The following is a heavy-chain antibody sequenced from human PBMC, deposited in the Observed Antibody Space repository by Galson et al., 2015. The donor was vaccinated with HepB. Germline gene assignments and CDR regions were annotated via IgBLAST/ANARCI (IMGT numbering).Heavy chain of an antibody. J-gene: IGHJ4*02. V-gene: IGHV3-33*01. CDR3: ARDPQGSPPEYYFDY. CDR1: GFTFSSYG. Sequence: SLRLSCAASGFTFSSYGMHWVRQAPGKGLEWVAVIWYDGSNKYYADSVKGRFTISRDNSKNTLYLQMNSLRAEDTAVYYCARDPQGSPPEYYFDYWGQGTLVTVSS. CDR2: IWYDGSNK. D-gene: IGHD2-15*01.